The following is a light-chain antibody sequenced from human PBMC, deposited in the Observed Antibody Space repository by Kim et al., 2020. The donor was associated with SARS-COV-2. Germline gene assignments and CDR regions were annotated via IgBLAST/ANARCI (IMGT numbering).Light chain of an antibody. CDR1: NLGNKY. J-gene: IGLJ1*01. V-gene: IGLV3-1*01. CDR2: QDT. CDR3: QAWDTTTATYV. Sequence: SYELTQPPSVSVSPGQTASITCSGDNLGNKYVGWYQQKPGQSPVVVIYQDTKRPSGIPARFSGSNSGNIATLTIRGTQAMDEADYYCQAWDTTTATYVFGTGTKVTVL.